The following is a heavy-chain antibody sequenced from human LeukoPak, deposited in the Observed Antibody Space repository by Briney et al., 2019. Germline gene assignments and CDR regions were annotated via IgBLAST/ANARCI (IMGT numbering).Heavy chain of an antibody. CDR1: GGSISSYY. CDR2: IYYSGGT. J-gene: IGHJ3*02. CDR3: ARGLLDGYTHPAAFDI. V-gene: IGHV4-59*01. Sequence: SETLSLTCTVSGGSISSYYWSWIRQPPGKGLEWIGYIYYSGGTNYNPSLKSRVTISVDTSKNQFSLKLSSVTAADTAVYYCARGLLDGYTHPAAFDIWGQGTMVTVSS. D-gene: IGHD5-24*01.